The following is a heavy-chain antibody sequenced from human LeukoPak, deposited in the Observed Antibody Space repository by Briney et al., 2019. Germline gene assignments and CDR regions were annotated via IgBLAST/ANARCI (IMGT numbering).Heavy chain of an antibody. V-gene: IGHV1-18*01. Sequence: GSSVKVSCKASGYTFTTYGINWVRQAPGQGLEWMGWISACNGNTNYAQKLQGRVTMTTDTSTSTAYMELKSLRSDDTAVYYCARDNSFRLDNWFDPWGQGTLVTVSS. CDR2: ISACNGNT. J-gene: IGHJ5*02. D-gene: IGHD5-18*01. CDR1: GYTFTTYG. CDR3: ARDNSFRLDNWFDP.